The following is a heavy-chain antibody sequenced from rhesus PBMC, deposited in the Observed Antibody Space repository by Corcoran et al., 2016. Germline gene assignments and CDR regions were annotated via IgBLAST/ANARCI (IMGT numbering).Heavy chain of an antibody. J-gene: IGHJ4*01. CDR3: ARDEYCSSTYCSSSFDY. V-gene: IGHV4-76*01. CDR1: GGSISSGYD. Sequence: QVQLQESGPGVVKPSETLSLTCAVSGGSISSGYDWTWIRQPPGKGLEWIGYIYGSSGTTKYNPSLKNGVTISKDASKTQFSLKLISVTAADTAVYYCARDEYCSSTYCSSSFDYWGQGVLVTVSS. CDR2: IYGSSGTT. D-gene: IGHD2-15*01.